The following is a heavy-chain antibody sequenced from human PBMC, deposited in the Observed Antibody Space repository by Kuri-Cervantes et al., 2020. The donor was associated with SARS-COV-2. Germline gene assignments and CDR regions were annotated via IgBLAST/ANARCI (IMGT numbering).Heavy chain of an antibody. CDR3: ARGSLEYSYFDH. Sequence: SVKVSCKASGGTFSSYAISWVRQAPGQGLEWMGGIIPNFGTANYAQKFQGRVTITADKSTSTAYMELSSLRSEDTAVYYCARGSLEYSYFDHWGQGTLVTVSS. D-gene: IGHD6-6*01. CDR2: IIPNFGTA. V-gene: IGHV1-69*06. CDR1: GGTFSSYA. J-gene: IGHJ4*02.